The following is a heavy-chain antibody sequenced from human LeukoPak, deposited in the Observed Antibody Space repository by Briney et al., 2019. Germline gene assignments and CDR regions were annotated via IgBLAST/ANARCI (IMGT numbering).Heavy chain of an antibody. D-gene: IGHD2-15*01. Sequence: GGSLRLSCVVSGFTFSTYSMNWVRQAPGKGLEWVSYISSSSSTIYYADSVKGRFTISRDNAKNSLDLQMNSLRDEYTAVYYCARARASGRSGFDYWGQGTLVTVSS. V-gene: IGHV3-48*02. CDR3: ARARASGRSGFDY. J-gene: IGHJ4*02. CDR1: GFTFSTYS. CDR2: ISSSSSTI.